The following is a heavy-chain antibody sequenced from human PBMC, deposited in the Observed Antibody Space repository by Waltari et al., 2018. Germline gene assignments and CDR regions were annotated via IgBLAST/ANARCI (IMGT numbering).Heavy chain of an antibody. J-gene: IGHJ1*01. CDR2: INPNSGGT. CDR3: AKYYYDSSGFEYFQH. D-gene: IGHD3-22*01. V-gene: IGHV1-2*02. Sequence: QVQLVQSGAEVKKPGASVKVSCKASGYTFTGYYMYWVRQAPGQGLEWMGWINPNSGGTNYAQKFQGRVTMTRDTSISTAYMELSRLRSDDTAVYYCAKYYYDSSGFEYFQHWGQGTLVTVSS. CDR1: GYTFTGYY.